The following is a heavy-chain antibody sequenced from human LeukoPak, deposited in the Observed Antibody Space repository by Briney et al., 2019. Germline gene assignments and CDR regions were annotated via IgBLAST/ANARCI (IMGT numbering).Heavy chain of an antibody. J-gene: IGHJ4*02. V-gene: IGHV3-11*01. CDR2: ISSSGSTI. CDR3: ARAGYSGLTDFDY. Sequence: GGSLRLSCAASGFTFSDYYMSWIRQAPGEGLEWVSYISSSGSTIYYADSVKGRFTISRDNAKNSLYLQMNSLRAEDTAVYYCARAGYSGLTDFDYWGQGTLVTVSS. CDR1: GFTFSDYY. D-gene: IGHD5-12*01.